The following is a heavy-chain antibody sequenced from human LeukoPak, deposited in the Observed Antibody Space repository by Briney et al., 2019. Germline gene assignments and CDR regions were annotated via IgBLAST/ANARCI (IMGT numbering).Heavy chain of an antibody. V-gene: IGHV3-33*01. D-gene: IGHD2-2*01. CDR1: GFTFSNYA. Sequence: GGSLRLSCAASGFTFSNYAIHWVRQPPVKGLEWVAVIWNDGSNRYNVDSVKGRFTISRDNSKNTVYLHINSLTADDTAVYYCARVHCSTTNCYENYFDYWGQGTLVTVSS. CDR2: IWNDGSNR. J-gene: IGHJ4*02. CDR3: ARVHCSTTNCYENYFDY.